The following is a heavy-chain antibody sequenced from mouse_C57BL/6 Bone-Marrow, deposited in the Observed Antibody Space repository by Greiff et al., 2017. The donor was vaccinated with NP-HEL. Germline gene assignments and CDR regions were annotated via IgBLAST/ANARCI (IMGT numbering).Heavy chain of an antibody. Sequence: QVQLQQSGAELARPGASVKLSCKASGYTFTSYGISWVKQRTGQGLEWIGEIYPRSGNTYYNEKFKGKATLTADTSSSTAYMELSSLTSEDSAVYFCASSGGNWYFGVWGTVTTVSVAS. V-gene: IGHV1-81*01. CDR1: GYTFTSYG. CDR2: IYPRSGNT. J-gene: IGHJ1*03. CDR3: ASSGGNWYFGV. D-gene: IGHD2-1*01.